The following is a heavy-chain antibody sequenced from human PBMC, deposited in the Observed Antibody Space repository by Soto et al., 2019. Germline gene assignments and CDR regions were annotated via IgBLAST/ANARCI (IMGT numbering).Heavy chain of an antibody. V-gene: IGHV3-66*01. Sequence: GGSLRLSCAASGFTVSSNYMSWVRQAPGKGLEWVSVIYSGGSTYYADSVKGRFTISRDNSKNTLYLQMNSLRAEDTAVYYCARDRLSGPSGGDYYYYYMDVWGKGTTVTVSS. D-gene: IGHD1-26*01. CDR2: IYSGGST. CDR1: GFTVSSNY. J-gene: IGHJ6*03. CDR3: ARDRLSGPSGGDYYYYYMDV.